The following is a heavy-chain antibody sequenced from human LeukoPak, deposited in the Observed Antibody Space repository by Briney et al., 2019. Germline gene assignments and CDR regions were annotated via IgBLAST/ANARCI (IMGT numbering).Heavy chain of an antibody. CDR3: ARESFFDYYRFMGY. D-gene: IGHD3-10*01. CDR2: INSDGGST. CDR1: GFTFDGYT. V-gene: IGHV3-43*01. J-gene: IGHJ4*02. Sequence: PGGSLRLSCAASGFTFDGYTMHWVRQAPGKGLEWVSLINSDGGSTYYADSVKGRFTISRDNGKNSLYLQMNSLRAEDTAVYYCARESFFDYYRFMGYWGQGTLVTVSS.